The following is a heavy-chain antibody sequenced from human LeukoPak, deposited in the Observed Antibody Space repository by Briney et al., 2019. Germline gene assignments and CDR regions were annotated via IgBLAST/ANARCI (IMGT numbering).Heavy chain of an antibody. Sequence: TSETLSLTCTVSGGSISSSYSYWGWIRQPPGKGLEWIGNIYYSGSTYYNPSLKSRVTISVDTSKNHFSLKLNSVTAADTAVYYCAKPSSYYGSATDAFDFWGQGTMVTVSS. V-gene: IGHV4-39*07. CDR2: IYYSGST. D-gene: IGHD3-10*01. CDR1: GGSISSSYSY. J-gene: IGHJ3*01. CDR3: AKPSSYYGSATDAFDF.